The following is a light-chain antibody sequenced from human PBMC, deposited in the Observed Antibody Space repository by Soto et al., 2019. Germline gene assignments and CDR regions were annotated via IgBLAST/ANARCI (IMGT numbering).Light chain of an antibody. CDR3: QHSYSTPHT. CDR2: DAS. J-gene: IGKJ4*01. V-gene: IGKV1-5*01. CDR1: QSISSW. Sequence: DIQMTQSPSTLSASVGDRVTITCRASQSISSWLAWYQQKPGKAPKVLIYDASSLESGVPSRFSGSGSGTEFTLTISSLQPDDFATYYCQHSYSTPHTFGGGTKVDIK.